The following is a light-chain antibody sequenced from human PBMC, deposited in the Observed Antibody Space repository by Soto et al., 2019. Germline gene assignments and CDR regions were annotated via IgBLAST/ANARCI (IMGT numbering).Light chain of an antibody. J-gene: IGLJ1*01. Sequence: QSALTQPPSVSGAPGQRVTISCTGSSSNIGARYDVHWYQCLPGTAPKLLIYGNSNRPSGVPDRFSGSKSGTSASLAITGLQAEDEADYYCQSYDSSLSGYVFGTGTKLTVL. CDR1: SSNIGARYD. V-gene: IGLV1-40*01. CDR2: GNS. CDR3: QSYDSSLSGYV.